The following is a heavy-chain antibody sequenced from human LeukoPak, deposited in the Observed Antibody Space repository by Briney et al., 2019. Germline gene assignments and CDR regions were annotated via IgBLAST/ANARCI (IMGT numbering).Heavy chain of an antibody. CDR2: IYYSGST. V-gene: IGHV4-59*01. Sequence: SETLSLTCTVSGGSISSYYWSWIRQPPGKGLEWIGYIYYSGSTNYNPSLKSRVTISVDTSKNRFSLKLSSVTAADTAVYYCARDLGGSGSYLDYWGQGTLVTVSS. CDR3: ARDLGGSGSYLDY. CDR1: GGSISSYY. J-gene: IGHJ4*02. D-gene: IGHD3-10*01.